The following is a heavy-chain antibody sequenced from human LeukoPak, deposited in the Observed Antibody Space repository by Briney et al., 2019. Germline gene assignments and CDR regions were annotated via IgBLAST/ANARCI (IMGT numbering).Heavy chain of an antibody. V-gene: IGHV4-59*01. CDR1: GGSISNYY. CDR2: IYYTGNT. CDR3: ARGQKYRNGYTVTELGSGYFDY. Sequence: PSETLSLTCTVSGGSISNYYWNWIRQPPGKGLEWIGYIYYTGNTNYNPSLKSRVTISVDTSKNQFSLKLSSVTAADTAVYYCARGQKYRNGYTVTELGSGYFDYWGQGTLVTVSS. D-gene: IGHD5-18*01. J-gene: IGHJ4*02.